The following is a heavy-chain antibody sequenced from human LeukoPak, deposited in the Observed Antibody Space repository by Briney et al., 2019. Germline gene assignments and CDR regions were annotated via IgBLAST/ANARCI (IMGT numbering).Heavy chain of an antibody. CDR3: TRTSPGIPLDF. CDR1: GGSFSGYY. V-gene: IGHV4-34*01. J-gene: IGHJ4*02. CDR2: ISHTGRT. D-gene: IGHD1-26*01. Sequence: KASETLSLTCAVYGGSFSGYYWSWIRQPPGKGLEWIGEISHTGRTAYNPSLKSRVTISLDTSKNQFSLKLTFVSAADTAVYYCTRTSPGIPLDFWGQGTLVTVSS.